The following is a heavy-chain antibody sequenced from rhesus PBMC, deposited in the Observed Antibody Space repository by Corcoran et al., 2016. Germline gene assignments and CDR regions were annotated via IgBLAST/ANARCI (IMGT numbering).Heavy chain of an antibody. CDR2: IGGRSEST. V-gene: IGHV4-127*01. CDR3: AREYCTDNCCFSPDY. CDR1: GSSISSYFG. Sequence: QVQLQESGPGLVKPSETLSLTCAVSGSSISSYFGWSWIRQPPGKGRGWIGYIGGRSESTQHHPSLQRRGTISKDTSKHQFTLKLTSMPAADTAVYYCAREYCTDNCCFSPDYWGQGVLVTVSS. J-gene: IGHJ4*01. D-gene: IGHD2-21*01.